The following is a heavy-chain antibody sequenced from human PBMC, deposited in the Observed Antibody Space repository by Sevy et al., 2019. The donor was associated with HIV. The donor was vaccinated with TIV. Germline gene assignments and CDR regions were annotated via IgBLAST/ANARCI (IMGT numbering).Heavy chain of an antibody. V-gene: IGHV3-53*01. J-gene: IGHJ6*02. CDR1: GFTVRSNY. D-gene: IGHD3-16*01. CDR2: IYSGGST. Sequence: GGSLRLSCAASGFTVRSNYMSWVRQAPGKGLEWVSVIYSGGSTYYADSVKGRFTISRDNSKNTLYLQMNSLRAEDTAVYYCARELTRLYGMDVWGQGTTVTVSS. CDR3: ARELTRLYGMDV.